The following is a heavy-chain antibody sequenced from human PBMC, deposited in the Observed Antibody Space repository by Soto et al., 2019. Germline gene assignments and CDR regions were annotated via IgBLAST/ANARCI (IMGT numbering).Heavy chain of an antibody. CDR2: INHSGST. Sequence: PSETLSLTCAVYGGSFSGYYWSWIRQPPGKGLEWIGEINHSGSTNYNPSLKSRVTISVDTSKNQFSLKLSSVTAADTAVYYCGILSTVKTRGYYYYYMDVWGKGTTVPVSS. CDR1: GGSFSGYY. CDR3: GILSTVKTRGYYYYYMDV. V-gene: IGHV4-34*01. J-gene: IGHJ6*03. D-gene: IGHD4-4*01.